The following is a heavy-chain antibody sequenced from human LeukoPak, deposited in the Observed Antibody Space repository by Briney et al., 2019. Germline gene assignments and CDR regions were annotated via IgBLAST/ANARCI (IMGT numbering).Heavy chain of an antibody. CDR1: GFTFSSYG. Sequence: GRSLRLSCAASGFTFSSYGMHWVRQAPGKGLEWVAVIWYDGSNKYYADSVKGRFTISRDNSKNTLYLQMNSLRAEDTAVYYCAKVQPPPGCSSTSCPLMDVWGKGTTVTVSS. J-gene: IGHJ6*04. V-gene: IGHV3-33*06. D-gene: IGHD2-2*01. CDR2: IWYDGSNK. CDR3: AKVQPPPGCSSTSCPLMDV.